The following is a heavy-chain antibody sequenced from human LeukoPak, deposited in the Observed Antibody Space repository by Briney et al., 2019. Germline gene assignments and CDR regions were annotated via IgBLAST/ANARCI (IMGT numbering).Heavy chain of an antibody. CDR2: IWHDGSNK. J-gene: IGHJ3*02. CDR1: GFTFSSSG. V-gene: IGHV3-33*01. Sequence: GGSLRLSCAASGFTFSSSGMHWVRQAPGKGLEWVAVIWHDGSNKYYADSVKGRFTISRDNSKNTLYLQMNSLRDEDTAVYYCAVLLKIYYYGSGDDIWGQGTMVTVSS. CDR3: AVLLKIYYYGSGDDI. D-gene: IGHD3-10*01.